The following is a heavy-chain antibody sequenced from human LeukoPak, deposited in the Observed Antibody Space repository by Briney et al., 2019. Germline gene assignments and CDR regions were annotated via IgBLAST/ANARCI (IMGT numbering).Heavy chain of an antibody. CDR2: MNNDGTDI. CDR3: ARVGYYDSSGYYAYLQH. V-gene: IGHV3-74*01. CDR1: GFAFGSYW. D-gene: IGHD3-22*01. J-gene: IGHJ1*01. Sequence: GGSLRLSCAASGFAFGSYWMHWVRQAPGKGLEWISRMNNDGTDISYAYSVKGRFTISRDNAKNTLYLQMNSLRAEDTAVYYCARVGYYDSSGYYAYLQHWGQGTLVTVSS.